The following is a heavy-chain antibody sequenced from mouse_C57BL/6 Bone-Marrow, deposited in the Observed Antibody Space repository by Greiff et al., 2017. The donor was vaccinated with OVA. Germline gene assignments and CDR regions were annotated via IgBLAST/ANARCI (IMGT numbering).Heavy chain of an antibody. CDR1: GFTFSDYG. CDR2: ISSGSSNI. V-gene: IGHV5-17*01. CDR3: ARSNYWYFDV. J-gene: IGHJ1*03. Sequence: EVKLMESGGGLVKPGGSLKLSCAASGFTFSDYGMHWVRQAPEKGLEWVAYISSGSSNIYYEDTVKGRFTISRDNAKNTLFLQMTSLRSGDTSMYYCARSNYWYFDVWGTGTTVTVSS.